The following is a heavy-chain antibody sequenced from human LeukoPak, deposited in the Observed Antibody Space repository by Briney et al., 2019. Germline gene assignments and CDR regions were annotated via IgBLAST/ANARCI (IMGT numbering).Heavy chain of an antibody. D-gene: IGHD3-22*01. CDR3: ASLPYDSSGYYDY. J-gene: IGHJ4*02. Sequence: ASVKVSCKASGYTFTGYYIDWVRQAPGQGLEWMGWINPNSGGTNYAQKFQGRVTMTRDTSISTAYMELNRLTSDDTAVYYCASLPYDSSGYYDYWGQGTLVTVSS. CDR1: GYTFTGYY. V-gene: IGHV1-2*02. CDR2: INPNSGGT.